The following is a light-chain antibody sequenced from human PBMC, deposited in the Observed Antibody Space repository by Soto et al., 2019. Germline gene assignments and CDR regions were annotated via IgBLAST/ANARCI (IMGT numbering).Light chain of an antibody. CDR3: CSYAGSSTYV. V-gene: IGLV2-23*01. CDR1: SSDVGSYNL. J-gene: IGLJ1*01. CDR2: EGS. Sequence: QSALTQPASVSGSPGQSITISCTGTSSDVGSYNLVSWYQQHPSKAPKLIIYEGSKRPSGVSNRFSGSKSGNTASLTISGLQAEDEADYSCCSYAGSSTYVFGTGTKLTVL.